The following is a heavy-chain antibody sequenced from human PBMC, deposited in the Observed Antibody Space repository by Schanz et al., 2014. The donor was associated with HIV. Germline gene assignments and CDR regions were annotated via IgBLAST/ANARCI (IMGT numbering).Heavy chain of an antibody. V-gene: IGHV3-23*04. CDR2: ISDSGDGT. D-gene: IGHD3-10*01. CDR3: VRGLLFQGFFDS. CDR1: GFRFRSYW. Sequence: DVQLVESGGSLVQPGGSLRLSCAASGFRFRSYWMSWVRQAPGKGLEWVSTISDSGDGTYYADSMKGRVTISRDNSKNILYLQMNSLRAEDTAVYYCVRGLLFQGFFDSWGQGALVTVSS. J-gene: IGHJ4*02.